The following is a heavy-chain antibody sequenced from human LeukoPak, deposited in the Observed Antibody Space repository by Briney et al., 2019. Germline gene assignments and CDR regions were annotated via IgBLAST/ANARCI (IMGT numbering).Heavy chain of an antibody. V-gene: IGHV3-7*01. J-gene: IGHJ4*02. CDR2: INQDGSEK. Sequence: GGSLRLSCAASGFILSNYWMGWVRRAPGKGLEWVANINQDGSEKHYVDFLKGRFTISRDNANNSLYLEMNNLSAEDTAVYYCAKDRSVAGTGFDYWGQGTLVTVSS. CDR1: GFILSNYW. D-gene: IGHD6-19*01. CDR3: AKDRSVAGTGFDY.